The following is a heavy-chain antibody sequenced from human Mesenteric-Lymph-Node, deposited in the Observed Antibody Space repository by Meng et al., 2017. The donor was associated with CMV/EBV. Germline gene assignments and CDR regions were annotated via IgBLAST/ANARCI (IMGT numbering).Heavy chain of an antibody. CDR1: GFRFSGYW. J-gene: IGHJ3*02. CDR3: ARDRTSGWFDAFDI. V-gene: IGHV3-7*01. Sequence: GGSLRLSCAASGFRFSGYWMSWVRQAPGKGLEWVANIGRDGSEKHSVDSMKGRFTISRDNAKNSVYLQMNRLRDEDTAVYYCARDRTSGWFDAFDIWGQGTMVTVSS. CDR2: IGRDGSEK. D-gene: IGHD6-19*01.